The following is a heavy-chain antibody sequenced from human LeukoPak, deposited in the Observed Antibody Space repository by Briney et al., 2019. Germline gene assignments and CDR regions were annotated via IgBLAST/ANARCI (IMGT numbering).Heavy chain of an antibody. Sequence: ASVKVSCKASGYTFTSYGISWVRQAPGQGLEWMGWISAYNGNTNYAQKLQGRVTMTIDTSTSTAYMELRSLRSDDTAVYYCARAQWLVSVIQYDYWGQGTLVTVSS. CDR1: GYTFTSYG. V-gene: IGHV1-18*01. CDR3: ARAQWLVSVIQYDY. J-gene: IGHJ4*02. D-gene: IGHD6-19*01. CDR2: ISAYNGNT.